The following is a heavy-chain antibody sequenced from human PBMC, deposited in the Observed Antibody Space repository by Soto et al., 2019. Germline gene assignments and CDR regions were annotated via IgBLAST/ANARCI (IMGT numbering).Heavy chain of an antibody. CDR3: ARAQTARFGGQNYYGMDV. V-gene: IGHV1-46*01. J-gene: IGHJ6*02. CDR1: GYTFTSYY. D-gene: IGHD3-10*01. Sequence: EASVKVSCKASGYTFTSYYMHWVRQAPGQGLEWMGIINPSGGSTSYAQKFQGRVTMTRNTSISTAYMELSSLRSEDTAVYYCARAQTARFGGQNYYGMDVWGQGTTVTVSS. CDR2: INPSGGST.